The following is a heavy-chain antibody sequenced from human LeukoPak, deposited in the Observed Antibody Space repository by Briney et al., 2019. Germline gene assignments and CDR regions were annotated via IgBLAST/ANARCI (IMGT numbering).Heavy chain of an antibody. CDR2: ITRDSDSL. J-gene: IGHJ4*02. D-gene: IGHD4-23*01. V-gene: IGHV3-21*01. CDR3: VRDTGGGDSVF. CDR1: GFTFSTYS. Sequence: GGSLRLSCVASGFTFSTYSMNWVRQAPGKGLEWVSSITRDSDSLYYADSLKGRFTISRDNAKNSLYLQMSSLRAEDTAVYYCVRDTGGGDSVFCGQGTLVTVSS.